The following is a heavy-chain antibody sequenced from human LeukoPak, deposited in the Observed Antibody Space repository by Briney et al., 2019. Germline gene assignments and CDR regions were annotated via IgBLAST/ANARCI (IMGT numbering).Heavy chain of an antibody. CDR1: GFTFDDYA. CDR3: EKDFSWTLFAGFDY. V-gene: IGHV3-9*01. Sequence: HSGRSLRLSCAASGFTFDDYAMHWVRQAPGKGLEWVSGISWNSGSIGYADSVKGRFTISRDNAKNSLYLQMNSLRAEDTALYYCEKDFSWTLFAGFDYWGQGTLVTVSS. D-gene: IGHD2-15*01. J-gene: IGHJ4*02. CDR2: ISWNSGSI.